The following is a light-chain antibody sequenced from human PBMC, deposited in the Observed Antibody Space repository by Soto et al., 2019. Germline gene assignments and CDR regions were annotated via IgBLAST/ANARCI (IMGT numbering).Light chain of an antibody. CDR2: GAS. J-gene: IGKJ1*01. CDR1: QSVSSSY. V-gene: IGKV3-20*01. Sequence: EIVLTQSPGTLPLSPGKRATLSCRASQSVSSSYLAWYQQKPGQATRLIIYGASSRANGIPDRFSGSGSGTDFTLTICRLEPEDFAVYYCQQYGSSPPWTFGQGTKVDI. CDR3: QQYGSSPPWT.